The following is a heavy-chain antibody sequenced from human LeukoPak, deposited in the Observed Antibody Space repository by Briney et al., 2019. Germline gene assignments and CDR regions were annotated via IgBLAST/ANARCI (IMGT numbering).Heavy chain of an antibody. Sequence: SQTLSLTCAISGDSVSSNSAAWNWIRQSPSRGVEWLGRTYYRSKWYNDYAVSVKSRITINPDTSKNQFSLQLNSVTPEDTAVYYCARCDGFDHESWFDPWGQGTLVTVSS. J-gene: IGHJ5*02. CDR2: TYYRSKWYN. V-gene: IGHV6-1*01. CDR3: ARCDGFDHESWFDP. CDR1: GDSVSSNSAA. D-gene: IGHD3-9*01.